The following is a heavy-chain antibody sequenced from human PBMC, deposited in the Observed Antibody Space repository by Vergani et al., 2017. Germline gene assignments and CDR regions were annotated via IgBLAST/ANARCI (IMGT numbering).Heavy chain of an antibody. CDR2: IRSYMFGDGGTR. CDR3: ARRMVVAPGIPRFDWLDP. CDR1: GFTTGDYV. J-gene: IGHJ5*02. Sequence: EAQLAESGGGLVQPGQSLRLSCTASGFTTGDYVMSWFRQAPGKGLEWVGLIRSYMFGDGGTREYAASVKGRFTISRDDSRGTVYLQMDRLESADTAVYYCARRMVVAPGIPRFDWLDPCGPGAVVTVSS. D-gene: IGHD2-21*01. V-gene: IGHV3-49*03.